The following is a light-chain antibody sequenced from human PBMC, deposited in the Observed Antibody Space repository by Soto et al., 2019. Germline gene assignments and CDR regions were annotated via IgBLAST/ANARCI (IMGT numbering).Light chain of an antibody. CDR3: QVWDSSSDHRV. V-gene: IGLV3-21*02. CDR2: DDN. CDR1: NIVIRS. Sequence: SYELPQPPSVSVAPGQTARITRGGDNIVIRSVHWYQQKPGQAPVLVVYDDNDRPSGIPERISGSNSGNTATLTISRVEAGDEADYYCQVWDSSSDHRVFGTGTKLTVL. J-gene: IGLJ1*01.